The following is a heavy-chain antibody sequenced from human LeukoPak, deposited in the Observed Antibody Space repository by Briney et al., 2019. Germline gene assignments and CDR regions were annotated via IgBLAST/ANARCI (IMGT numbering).Heavy chain of an antibody. Sequence: SETLSLTCTVSGGSITSDIFYWNWIRQHPGKGLEWIGCIHYSRGTSYNPSLEIRLTISVDTSENQFSLKMSYVTAADTAMYYCGKVGVNSNSWGQGTLVTVSS. D-gene: IGHD4-23*01. J-gene: IGHJ5*02. V-gene: IGHV4-31*03. CDR3: GKVGVNSNS. CDR1: GGSITSDIFY. CDR2: IHYSRGT.